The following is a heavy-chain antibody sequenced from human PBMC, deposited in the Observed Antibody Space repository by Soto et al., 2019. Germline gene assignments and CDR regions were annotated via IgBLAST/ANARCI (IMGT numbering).Heavy chain of an antibody. D-gene: IGHD2-15*01. Sequence: SETLSLTCAVYGGSFSGYYWSWIRQPPGKGLEWIGEINHSGSTNYNPSLKSRVTISVDTSKNQFSLKLSSVTAADTAVYYCARGRRPPFEGYCSGGSCQPTVRAQTYFDYWGQGTLVTVSS. J-gene: IGHJ4*02. V-gene: IGHV4-34*01. CDR3: ARGRRPPFEGYCSGGSCQPTVRAQTYFDY. CDR2: INHSGST. CDR1: GGSFSGYY.